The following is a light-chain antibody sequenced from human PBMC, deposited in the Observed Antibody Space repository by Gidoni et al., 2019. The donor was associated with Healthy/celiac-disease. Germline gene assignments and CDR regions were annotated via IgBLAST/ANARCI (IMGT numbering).Light chain of an antibody. CDR3: QQSYSTPFT. V-gene: IGKV1-39*01. Sequence: DIQLTQSPSSLSASVVDRVTTTCRASQSISSYLNWYQQKPGKAPKLLIYAASSLQSGVPSRFSGSGSGTDFTLTISSLQPEDFATYYCQQSYSTPFTFGGGTKVEIK. CDR2: AAS. J-gene: IGKJ4*01. CDR1: QSISSY.